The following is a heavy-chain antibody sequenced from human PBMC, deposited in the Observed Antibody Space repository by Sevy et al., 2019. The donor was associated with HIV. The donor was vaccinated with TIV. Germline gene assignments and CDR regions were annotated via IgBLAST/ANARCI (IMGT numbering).Heavy chain of an antibody. CDR2: INPNSGGT. CDR1: GYTFTGYY. J-gene: IGHJ5*02. Sequence: ASVKVSCKASGYTFTGYYMHCVRQAPGQGLEWMGWINPNSGGTNYAQKFQGRVTMTRDTSISTAYMELSRLRSDDTAVYYCARDWGGYSYGYGWFDPWGQGTLVTVSS. CDR3: ARDWGGYSYGYGWFDP. D-gene: IGHD5-18*01. V-gene: IGHV1-2*02.